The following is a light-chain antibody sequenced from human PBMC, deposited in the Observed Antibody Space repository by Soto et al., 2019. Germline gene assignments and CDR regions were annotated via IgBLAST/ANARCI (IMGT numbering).Light chain of an antibody. CDR3: AAWDARLNGPV. Sequence: QPVLTQPPSASGTPGQRVTISCSGSSSNIGSNPVNWYQQLPGMAPKLLIYSSNHRPSGVPDRISGSKSGASASLAISGLQSEDEADYYCAAWDARLNGPVFGGGTQLTVL. V-gene: IGLV1-44*01. CDR2: SSN. CDR1: SSNIGSNP. J-gene: IGLJ3*02.